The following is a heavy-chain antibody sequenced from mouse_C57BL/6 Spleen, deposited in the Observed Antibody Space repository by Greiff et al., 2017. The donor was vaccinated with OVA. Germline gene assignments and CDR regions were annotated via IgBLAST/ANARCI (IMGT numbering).Heavy chain of an antibody. D-gene: IGHD3-2*02. Sequence: VQLQQPGAELVRPGSSVKLSCKASGYTFTSYWMHWVKQRPIQGLEWIGNIDPSDSETHYNQKFKDKATLTVDKSSSTAYMQLSSLTSEDSAVYYCARGGTAQATGFAYWGQGTLVTVSA. CDR1: GYTFTSYW. J-gene: IGHJ3*01. V-gene: IGHV1-52*01. CDR3: ARGGTAQATGFAY. CDR2: IDPSDSET.